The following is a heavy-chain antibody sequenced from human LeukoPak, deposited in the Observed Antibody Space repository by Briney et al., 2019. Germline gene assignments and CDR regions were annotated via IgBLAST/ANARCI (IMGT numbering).Heavy chain of an antibody. CDR3: ARVYGSGSLDY. J-gene: IGHJ4*02. CDR2: INPKSGGT. Sequence: ASVKVSCKASGYTFTGYYMHWVRQAPGQGLEGMGRINPKSGGTNCAKTFQGRLSMTRDTSISTAYMELSRLRSDDTAVYYCARVYGSGSLDYWGQGTLVTVSS. V-gene: IGHV1-2*06. D-gene: IGHD3-10*01. CDR1: GYTFTGYY.